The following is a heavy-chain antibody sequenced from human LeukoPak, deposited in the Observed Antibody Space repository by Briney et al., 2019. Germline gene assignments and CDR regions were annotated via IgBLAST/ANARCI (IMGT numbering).Heavy chain of an antibody. J-gene: IGHJ4*02. CDR1: GYSFTSYW. CDR2: IYPGDSDT. CDR3: ARAIEYSTSWYLDY. Sequence: GESLQISCKGSGYSFTSYWIGWVRPMPGKGLEWMGIIYPGDSDTRYSPSFQGQVTISAGKSISTAYLQWSSLKASDTAMYYCARAIEYSTSWYLDYWGQGTLVTVSS. V-gene: IGHV5-51*01. D-gene: IGHD6-13*01.